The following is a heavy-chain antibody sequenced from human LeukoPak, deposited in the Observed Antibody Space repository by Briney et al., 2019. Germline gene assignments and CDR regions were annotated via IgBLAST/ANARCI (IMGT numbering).Heavy chain of an antibody. CDR1: GFTFSNAW. V-gene: IGHV3-15*01. J-gene: IGHJ4*02. CDR2: LKSKTDGGTT. CDR3: TTAPAALDY. Sequence: GGSLRLSCAASGFTFSNAWMSWVRQAPGKGLEWVGRLKSKTDGGTTDYAAPVKGRFTISRDDSKNTLYLQMNSLKTEDTAVYYCTTAPAALDYWGQGTLVSVSS. D-gene: IGHD6-13*01.